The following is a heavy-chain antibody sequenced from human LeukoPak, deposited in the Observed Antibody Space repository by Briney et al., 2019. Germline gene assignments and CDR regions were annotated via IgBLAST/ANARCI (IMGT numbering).Heavy chain of an antibody. CDR1: GGSISSGDYS. CDR3: ARDLSVEVPATQSYYYYGMDV. CDR2: IYYSGST. D-gene: IGHD2-2*01. J-gene: IGHJ6*02. Sequence: SQTLSLTCTVSGGSISSGDYSWSWIRQPPGKGLEWIGYIYYSGSTYYNPSLKSRVTISVDTSKNQFSLKLSSVTAADTAVYYCARDLSVEVPATQSYYYYGMDVWGQGTTVTVSS. V-gene: IGHV4-30-4*01.